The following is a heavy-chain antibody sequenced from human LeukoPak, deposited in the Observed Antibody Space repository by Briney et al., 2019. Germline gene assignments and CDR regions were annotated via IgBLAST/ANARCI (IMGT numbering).Heavy chain of an antibody. CDR2: ISYDGSNK. CDR1: GFTFSSYG. J-gene: IGHJ4*02. V-gene: IGHV3-30*18. Sequence: QTGGSLRLSCAASGFTFSSYGMHWVRQAPGKGLEWVAVISYDGSNKYYADSVKGRFTISRDKSKNTLYLQMNSLRAEDTAVYYCAKEKESTEIDYRGQGTLVTVSS. CDR3: AKEKESTEIDY.